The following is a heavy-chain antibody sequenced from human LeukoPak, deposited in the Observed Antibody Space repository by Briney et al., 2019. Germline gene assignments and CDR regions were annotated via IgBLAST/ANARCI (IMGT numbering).Heavy chain of an antibody. CDR1: GFTFSSYA. CDR3: AKDSDAAPKNY. D-gene: IGHD6-25*01. CDR2: ISGSGGST. J-gene: IGHJ4*02. V-gene: IGHV3-23*01. Sequence: GGSLRLSCAAFGFTFSSYAMSWVRQAPGKGLEWVSAISGSGGSTYYADSVKGRFTISRDNSKNTLYLQMNSLRAEDTAVYHCAKDSDAAPKNYWGQGTLVTVSS.